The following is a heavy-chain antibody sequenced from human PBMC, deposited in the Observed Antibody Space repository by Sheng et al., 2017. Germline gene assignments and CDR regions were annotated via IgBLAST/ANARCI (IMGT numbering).Heavy chain of an antibody. V-gene: IGHV3-23*01. CDR3: AKGNGGSGSYYFDY. Sequence: EVQLLESGGGLVQPGGSQRLSCAPSGFTFSNYAMSWVRQAPGKGLEWVSAITDSGGNTYYADSVKGRFTISRDNSQKTLYLQMTSLRAEDSAVYYCAKGNGGSGSYYFDYWGQGALVT. D-gene: IGHD6-19*01. CDR2: ITDSGGNT. CDR1: GFTFSNYA. J-gene: IGHJ4*02.